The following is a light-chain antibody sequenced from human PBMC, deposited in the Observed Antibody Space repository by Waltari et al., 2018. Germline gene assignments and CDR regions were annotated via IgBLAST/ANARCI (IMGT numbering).Light chain of an antibody. CDR2: DAS. J-gene: IGKJ4*01. Sequence: EIVLTQSPATLSLSPGERATLSCRASQGVSSYLAWYQQKPGQAPRLLIYDASNRATGIPARFSGSGSGTXFXLTXSSLEPEXFXVXYXQQRSNWLTFGXXXKXEXK. CDR3: QQRSNWLT. CDR1: QGVSSY. V-gene: IGKV3-11*01.